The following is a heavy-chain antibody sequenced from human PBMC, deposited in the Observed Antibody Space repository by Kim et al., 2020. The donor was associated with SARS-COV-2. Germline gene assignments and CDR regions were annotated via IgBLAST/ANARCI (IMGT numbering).Heavy chain of an antibody. J-gene: IGHJ4*02. Sequence: KKMYSQKFQGRVTISRDTSANTAYMELNSLTTEDTAFYYCARDMNPTVYDYWGQGTLVTVSS. CDR2: KK. D-gene: IGHD4-4*01. CDR3: ARDMNPTVYDY. V-gene: IGHV1-3*01.